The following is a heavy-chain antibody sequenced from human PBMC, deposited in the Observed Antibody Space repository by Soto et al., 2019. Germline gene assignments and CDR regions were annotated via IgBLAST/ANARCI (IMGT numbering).Heavy chain of an antibody. V-gene: IGHV3-64D*06. CDR3: VKDMAQPAVGIRYPYGLDV. J-gene: IGHJ6*02. D-gene: IGHD6-13*01. Sequence: PGGSLRLSCSGSGFTVSSFGMHWVRQAPGKGLEHVSTLSSNGIGTYYADSVKGRFTFSRDTSKNTLYLQMRSLRTEDTAVYYCVKDMAQPAVGIRYPYGLDVWGLGTKVTVSS. CDR2: LSSNGIGT. CDR1: GFTVSSFG.